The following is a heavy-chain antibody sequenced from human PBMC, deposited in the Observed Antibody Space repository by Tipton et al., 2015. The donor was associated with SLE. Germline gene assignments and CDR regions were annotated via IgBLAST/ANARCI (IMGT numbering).Heavy chain of an antibody. CDR1: GASVRTMRYF. Sequence: TLSLTCSVSGASVRTMRYFWGWIRQPPGKGFEWIGSIYYSGTPYYNPSLTGRVTISFDTSKDQVSLKLTSVTAADTAVYFCARGRVAARRVGLDFWGQGILVTVSS. V-gene: IGHV4-39*02. CDR3: ARGRVAARRVGLDF. D-gene: IGHD6-6*01. CDR2: IYYSGTP. J-gene: IGHJ4*02.